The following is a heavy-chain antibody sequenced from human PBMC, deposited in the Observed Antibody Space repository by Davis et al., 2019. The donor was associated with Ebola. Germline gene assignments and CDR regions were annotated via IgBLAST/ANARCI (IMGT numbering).Heavy chain of an antibody. Sequence: GGSLRLSCAASGFTFSSYSMNWVRQAPGKGLEWVSYISSSSSTIYYADSVKGRFTISRDNSNNTLYLQMNSLRAEDTAIYYCAKIFFGTRAIDYGDYWGQGTLVTVSS. D-gene: IGHD3-16*01. CDR3: AKIFFGTRAIDYGDY. CDR1: GFTFSSYS. J-gene: IGHJ4*02. V-gene: IGHV3-48*01. CDR2: ISSSSSTI.